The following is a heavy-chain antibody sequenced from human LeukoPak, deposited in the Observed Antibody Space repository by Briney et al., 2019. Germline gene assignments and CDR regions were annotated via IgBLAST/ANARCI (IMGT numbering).Heavy chain of an antibody. V-gene: IGHV4-4*07. Sequence: PSETLSLTCTVSGGSISSYYWSWIRQPAGKGLEWIGRIYTSGSTNYNPSLKSRVTMSVGTSKNQFSLKLSSVTAADTAVYYCASQEGYCSGGSCSHLLHWGQGTLVTVSS. CDR1: GGSISSYY. D-gene: IGHD2-15*01. J-gene: IGHJ4*02. CDR2: IYTSGST. CDR3: ASQEGYCSGGSCSHLLH.